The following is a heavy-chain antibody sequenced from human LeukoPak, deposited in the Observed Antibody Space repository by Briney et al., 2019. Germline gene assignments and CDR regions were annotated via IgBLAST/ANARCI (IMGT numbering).Heavy chain of an antibody. CDR2: INPSGGST. J-gene: IGHJ4*02. V-gene: IGHV1-46*01. Sequence: ASVKVSCKASGYTFTSYYMHWVRQAPGQGLEWMGIINPSGGSTSYAQKFQGRVTITADKSTSTAYMELSSLRAEDTAVYYCARKYEMAALGYWGQGTLVTVSS. D-gene: IGHD5-24*01. CDR1: GYTFTSYY. CDR3: ARKYEMAALGY.